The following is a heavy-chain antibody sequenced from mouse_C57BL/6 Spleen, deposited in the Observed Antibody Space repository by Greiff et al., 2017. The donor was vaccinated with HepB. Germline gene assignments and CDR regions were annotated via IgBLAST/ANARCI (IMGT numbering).Heavy chain of an antibody. Sequence: QVQLQQSGTELVKPGASVKLSCKASGYTFTSYWMHWVKQRPGQGLEWIGNINPSNGGTNYNEKFKSKATLTVDKSSSTAYMQLSSLTSEDSAVYYCARDDYDAAWFAYWGQGTLVTVSA. CDR2: INPSNGGT. CDR1: GYTFTSYW. D-gene: IGHD2-4*01. V-gene: IGHV1-53*01. CDR3: ARDDYDAAWFAY. J-gene: IGHJ3*01.